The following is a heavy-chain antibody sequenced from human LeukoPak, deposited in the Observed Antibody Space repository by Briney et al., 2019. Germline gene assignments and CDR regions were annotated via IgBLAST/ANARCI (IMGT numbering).Heavy chain of an antibody. J-gene: IGHJ2*01. D-gene: IGHD3-10*01. V-gene: IGHV3-23*01. CDR1: RFTFSSYA. Sequence: GGSLRLSCGASRFTFSSYAMSWVRQAPGKGLEWVSAVSDSGGNTYYADSVKGRFTISRDNSKNTLYLQMYSLRAEDTAVYYCAKEVRGYWSFDLWGRGTLVTVSS. CDR3: AKEVRGYWSFDL. CDR2: VSDSGGNT.